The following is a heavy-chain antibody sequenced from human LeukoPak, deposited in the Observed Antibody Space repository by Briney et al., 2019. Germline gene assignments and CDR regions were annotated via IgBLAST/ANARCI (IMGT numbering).Heavy chain of an antibody. V-gene: IGHV4-59*08. CDR2: IYYSGST. CDR1: DGSISSYY. CDR3: AKQEWAGRFDP. J-gene: IGHJ5*02. D-gene: IGHD1-26*01. Sequence: SETLSLTCTVSDGSISSYYWSWIRQPPGKGLEWIGYIYYSGSTNYNPSLKSRVTISVDTSKNQFSLKLSSVTAADTAVYYCAKQEWAGRFDPWGQGTLVTVSS.